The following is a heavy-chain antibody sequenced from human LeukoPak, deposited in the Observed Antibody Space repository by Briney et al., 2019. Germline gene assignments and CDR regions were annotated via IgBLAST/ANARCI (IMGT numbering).Heavy chain of an antibody. Sequence: PSETLSLTCTVSGGSISSSSYYWGWIRQPPGKGLEWIGSIYYSGSTYYNPSLKSRVTISVDTSKNQFSLKLSSVTAADPAVYYCARHTVDSPVGNWFDPWGQGTLVTVSS. V-gene: IGHV4-39*01. D-gene: IGHD2-21*01. CDR2: IYYSGST. CDR1: GGSISSSSYY. CDR3: ARHTVDSPVGNWFDP. J-gene: IGHJ5*02.